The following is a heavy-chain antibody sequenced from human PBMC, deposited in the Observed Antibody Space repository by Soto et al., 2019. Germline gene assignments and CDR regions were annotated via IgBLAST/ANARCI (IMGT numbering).Heavy chain of an antibody. J-gene: IGHJ3*02. D-gene: IGHD3-9*01. Sequence: SVKVSCKASGGTFSIYAISWVRQAPGQGLEWMGGIIPIFGTANYAQKFQGRVTITADESTSTAYMELSSLRSEDTAVYYCARDLRPRSYYDILTGPDAFDIWGQGTMVTVSS. CDR3: ARDLRPRSYYDILTGPDAFDI. V-gene: IGHV1-69*13. CDR2: IIPIFGTA. CDR1: GGTFSIYA.